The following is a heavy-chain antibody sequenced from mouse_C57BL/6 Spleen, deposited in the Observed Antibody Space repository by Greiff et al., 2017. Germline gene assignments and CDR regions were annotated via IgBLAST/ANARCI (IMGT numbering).Heavy chain of an antibody. CDR1: GFNIKDYY. D-gene: IGHD1-1*01. CDR2: IDPEDGET. Sequence: VQLQQPGAELVKPGASVKLSCTASGFNIKDYYMHWVKQRTEQGLEWIGRIDPEDGETKYAPKFQGKATITADTSSNTAYLQLSSLTSEDTAVYYCAYYYGSSYGYWYFDVWGTGTTVTVS. CDR3: AYYYGSSYGYWYFDV. V-gene: IGHV14-2*01. J-gene: IGHJ1*03.